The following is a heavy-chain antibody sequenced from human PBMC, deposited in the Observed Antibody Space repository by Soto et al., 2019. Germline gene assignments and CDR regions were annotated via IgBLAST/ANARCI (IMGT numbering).Heavy chain of an antibody. J-gene: IGHJ6*02. D-gene: IGHD6-6*01. V-gene: IGHV4-31*03. CDR3: ARGSSIAGLYYGMDV. CDR1: GGSISSGGYY. Sequence: QVQLQESGPGLVKPSQTLSLTCTVSGGSISSGGYYWTWIRQHPGKGLEWIGYNYYSGLTYYNPSLKSRVTISIDTSKNQFSLKLSSVTAADTAVYYCARGSSIAGLYYGMDVWGQGTTVTVSS. CDR2: NYYSGLT.